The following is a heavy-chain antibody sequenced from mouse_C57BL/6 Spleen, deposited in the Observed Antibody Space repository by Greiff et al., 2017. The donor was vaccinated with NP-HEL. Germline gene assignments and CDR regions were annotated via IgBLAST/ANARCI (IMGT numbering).Heavy chain of an antibody. D-gene: IGHD2-2*01. Sequence: EVQLQESGPGLVKPSQSLSLTCSVTGYSITSGYYWNWIRQFPGNKLEWMGYISYDGSNNSNPSLKNRISITRDTSKNQYFLKLNSVTTEDTATYYCARGGLRRYFDVWGTGTTVTVSS. V-gene: IGHV3-6*01. CDR2: ISYDGSN. CDR3: ARGGLRRYFDV. J-gene: IGHJ1*03. CDR1: GYSITSGYY.